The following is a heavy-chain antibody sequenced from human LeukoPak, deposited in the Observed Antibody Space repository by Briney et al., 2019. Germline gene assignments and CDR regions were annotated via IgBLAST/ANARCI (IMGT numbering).Heavy chain of an antibody. J-gene: IGHJ4*02. CDR3: ARDTPYYSSSSGDFDY. CDR2: IYYSGST. Sequence: PSETLSLTCTVSGGSISSSSYYWGWIRQPPGKGLEWIGSIYYSGSTYYNPSLKSRVTISVDTSKNQFSLKLSSVTAADTAVYYCARDTPYYSSSSGDFDYWGQGTLVTVSS. CDR1: GGSISSSSYY. D-gene: IGHD6-6*01. V-gene: IGHV4-39*07.